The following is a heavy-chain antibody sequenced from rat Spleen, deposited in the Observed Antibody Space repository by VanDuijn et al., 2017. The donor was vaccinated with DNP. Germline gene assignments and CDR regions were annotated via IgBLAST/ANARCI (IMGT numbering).Heavy chain of an antibody. CDR3: ARLPGYTLYYFDY. CDR2: INTDGGTT. J-gene: IGHJ2*01. V-gene: IGHV5-58*01. D-gene: IGHD1-4*01. CDR1: GFTFSNYW. Sequence: EVQLVETGGGLVQPGRSLKLSCVASGFTFSNYWMYWIRQAPGKGLEWVASINTDGGTTYHGDSVKGRFTISRDNAKSTLYLQMDSLRSEETATYYCARLPGYTLYYFDYWGQGVMVTVSS.